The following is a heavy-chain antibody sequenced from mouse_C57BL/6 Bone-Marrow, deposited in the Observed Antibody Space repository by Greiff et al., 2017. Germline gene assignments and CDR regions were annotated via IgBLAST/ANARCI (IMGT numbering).Heavy chain of an antibody. CDR2: IWRGGST. D-gene: IGHD1-1*02. V-gene: IGHV2-5*01. CDR1: GFSLTSYG. CDR3: AKRSGGGYAMDY. J-gene: IGHJ4*01. Sequence: VKLMESGPGLVQPSPSLSITCTVSGFSLTSYGVHWVRQSPGKGLEWLGVIWRGGSTDYNAAFMSRLSITKDNSKSQVFFKMNSLQADDTAIYYCAKRSGGGYAMDYWGQGTSVTVSS.